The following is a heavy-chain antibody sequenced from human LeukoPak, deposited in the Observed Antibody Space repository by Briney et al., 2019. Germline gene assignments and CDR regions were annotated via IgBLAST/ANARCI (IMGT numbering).Heavy chain of an antibody. J-gene: IGHJ6*03. Sequence: GGTLRLSCAASGFTFSSFGMSWVRQAPEKGLEWVSAISSTGGTAYYADSVKGRFTISRDNSKNTLYLQMNSLRAEDTAIYYCAKNGDRGAYCSGGSCYPYYYYNMDVWGKGTTVTISS. V-gene: IGHV3-23*01. D-gene: IGHD2-15*01. CDR1: GFTFSSFG. CDR3: AKNGDRGAYCSGGSCYPYYYYNMDV. CDR2: ISSTGGTA.